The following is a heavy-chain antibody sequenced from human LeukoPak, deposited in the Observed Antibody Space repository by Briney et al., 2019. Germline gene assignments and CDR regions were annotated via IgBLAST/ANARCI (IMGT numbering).Heavy chain of an antibody. CDR1: GGSISSSSYY. CDR2: IYYSGST. J-gene: IGHJ3*02. CDR3: ARRGRWLVQGAFDI. Sequence: PSETLSLTCTVSGGSISSSSYYWGWIRQPPGKGLEWIGSIYYSGSTFDNPSLKSRVTISVDMSKNQFSLKLSSVTAADTAVYYCARRGRWLVQGAFDIWGQGTMVTVSS. V-gene: IGHV4-39*01. D-gene: IGHD6-19*01.